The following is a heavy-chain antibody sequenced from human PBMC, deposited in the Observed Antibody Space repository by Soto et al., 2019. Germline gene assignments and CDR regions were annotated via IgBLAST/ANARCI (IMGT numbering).Heavy chain of an antibody. CDR1: GFTFRNYD. CDR2: ISAAGDP. CDR3: ARTDRDFYGLDV. V-gene: IGHV3-13*05. J-gene: IGHJ6*02. Sequence: EVQLVESGGGLVQPGGSLRLSCEASGFTFRNYDMHWVRQGTGKGLEWVSGISAAGDPDYADSVEGRFTISRENAQNSFFLQMNSLRVGTAVYYCARTDRDFYGLDVWGQGTTVIVSS.